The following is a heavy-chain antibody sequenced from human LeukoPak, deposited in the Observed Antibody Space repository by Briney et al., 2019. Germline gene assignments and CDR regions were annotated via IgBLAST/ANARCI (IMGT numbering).Heavy chain of an antibody. J-gene: IGHJ4*02. CDR1: GFTFSSYA. CDR2: ISGSGGST. D-gene: IGHD3-22*01. V-gene: IGHV3-23*01. CDR3: AKSPLITMIVVVIQYYFDY. Sequence: GSLRLSCAASGFTFSSYAMGWVRQAPGKGLEWVSAISGSGGSTYYADSVKGRFTISRDNSKNTLYLQMNSLRAEDTAVYYCAKSPLITMIVVVIQYYFDYWGQGTLVTVSS.